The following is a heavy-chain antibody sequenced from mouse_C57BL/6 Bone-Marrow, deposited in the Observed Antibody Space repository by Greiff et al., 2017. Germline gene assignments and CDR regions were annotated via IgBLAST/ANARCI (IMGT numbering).Heavy chain of an antibody. CDR1: GYTFTSYW. J-gene: IGHJ2*01. D-gene: IGHD2-5*01. V-gene: IGHV1-50*01. CDR2: IDPSDSST. Sequence: QVQLQQPGAELVKPGASVKLSCKASGYTFTSYWMQWVKQRPGQGLEWIGEIDPSDSSTNYNQKFKGKATLTVDTSSSTAYMQLSSLTSEDSAVYYCARNYYSNYEGDYWGQGTTLTVSS. CDR3: ARNYYSNYEGDY.